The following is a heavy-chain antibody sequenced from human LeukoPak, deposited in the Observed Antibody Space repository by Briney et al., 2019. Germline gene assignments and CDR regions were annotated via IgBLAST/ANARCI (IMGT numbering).Heavy chain of an antibody. J-gene: IGHJ4*02. CDR2: MNPNSGNT. CDR1: GYTFTSYD. D-gene: IGHD5-18*01. V-gene: IGHV1-8*01. Sequence: ASVKVSCKASGYTFTSYDINWVRQATGQGLEWMGWMNPNSGNTGYAQKFQGRVTMTRNTSISTAYMELSSLRSEDTAVYYCARAPRLRGYSYGYPSDYWGQGTLVTVSS. CDR3: ARAPRLRGYSYGYPSDY.